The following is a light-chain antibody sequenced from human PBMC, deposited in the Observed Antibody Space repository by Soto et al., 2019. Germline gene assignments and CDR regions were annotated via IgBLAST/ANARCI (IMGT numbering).Light chain of an antibody. V-gene: IGKV1-5*03. CDR3: QQYNDSVT. CDR2: KAS. J-gene: IGKJ1*01. Sequence: DIQMTQSPSTLSASVGDRVTITCRASQSISSWLAWYQQKPGTAPKLLIYKASTLQSGVPSRFSGSGSGTEFTLTRSSLQPGDSAPYYCQQYNDSVTLGQGTKVDIK. CDR1: QSISSW.